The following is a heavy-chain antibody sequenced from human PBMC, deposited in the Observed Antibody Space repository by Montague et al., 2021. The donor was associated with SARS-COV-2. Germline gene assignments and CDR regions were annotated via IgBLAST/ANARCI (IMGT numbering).Heavy chain of an antibody. CDR1: GFSLRSDDEG. CDR2: IYWNGDK. Sequence: PALVTPTQTLTLTCTFSGFSLRSDDEGVAWIRQSPGQALEWPAGIYWNGDKRYSHPLQRRLTITKDTSENQVVLTMTNMDPVDTATYYCAHRGMIRGLIFDYWGQGTLVTVSS. J-gene: IGHJ4*02. D-gene: IGHD3-10*01. CDR3: AHRGMIRGLIFDY. V-gene: IGHV2-5*01.